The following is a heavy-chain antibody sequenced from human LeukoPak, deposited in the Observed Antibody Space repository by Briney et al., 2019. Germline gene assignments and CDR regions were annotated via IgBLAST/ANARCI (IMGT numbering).Heavy chain of an antibody. CDR3: ARDLRRLQFTPEGADY. CDR1: GFTFSSYE. V-gene: IGHV3-48*03. D-gene: IGHD4-11*01. CDR2: ISSGGSTI. Sequence: GGSLRLSCAASGFTFSSYETNWVRQAPGKGLEWVSYISSGGSTIYYADSVKGRFTISRDNAKNSLYLQVNSLRAEDTAVYFCARDLRRLQFTPEGADYWGQGTLVTVSS. J-gene: IGHJ4*02.